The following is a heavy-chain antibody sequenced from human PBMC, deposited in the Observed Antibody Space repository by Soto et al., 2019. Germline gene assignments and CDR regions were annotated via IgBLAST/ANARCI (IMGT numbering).Heavy chain of an antibody. V-gene: IGHV3-23*01. Sequence: EVQLLESGGGLVQPGGSLRLSCAASGFTFSSYAMSWVRQAPGKGLEWVSAIGVSGDTTYYADSVKGRFTISRDNSKKTLYLQMGSLRAEETAVYYCAKVRRFGELSSLYWGQGTLVSVSS. CDR2: IGVSGDTT. CDR3: AKVRRFGELSSLY. J-gene: IGHJ4*02. CDR1: GFTFSSYA. D-gene: IGHD3-10*01.